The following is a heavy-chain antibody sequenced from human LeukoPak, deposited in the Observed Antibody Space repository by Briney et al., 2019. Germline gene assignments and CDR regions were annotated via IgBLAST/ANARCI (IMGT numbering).Heavy chain of an antibody. Sequence: PGGSLRLSCAASGFTFSIYAMSWVRQAPGKGLEWVSAISGSGGSTYYADSVKGRFTISRDNSKNTLYLQMNSLRAEDTAVYYCANFVAAADPFDYWGQGTLVTVSS. J-gene: IGHJ4*02. CDR1: GFTFSIYA. CDR2: ISGSGGST. D-gene: IGHD6-13*01. V-gene: IGHV3-23*01. CDR3: ANFVAAADPFDY.